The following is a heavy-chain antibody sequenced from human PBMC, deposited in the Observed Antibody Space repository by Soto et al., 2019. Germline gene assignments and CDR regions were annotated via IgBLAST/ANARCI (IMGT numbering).Heavy chain of an antibody. J-gene: IGHJ6*02. CDR2: IYNSASTI. CDR1: GFTFSDHY. V-gene: IGHV3-11*01. Sequence: AGGSLRLSCAASGFTFSDHYMSWIRQAPGEGLEWVSYIYNSASTIYYADPMKGRFTISRDNAKNTLYLQMNSLRTDDTAVYYCARGHYGLDVWGPGTTVTVSS. CDR3: ARGHYGLDV.